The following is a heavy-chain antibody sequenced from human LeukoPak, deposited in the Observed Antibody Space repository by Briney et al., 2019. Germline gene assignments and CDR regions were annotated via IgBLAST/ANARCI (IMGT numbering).Heavy chain of an antibody. Sequence: GGSLRLSCAASGFTFSSYAVSWVRQAPGKGLEWVSAISGSGGSTYYADSVKGRFTISRDNSKNTLYLQMNSLRAEDTAVYYCATSSSWSSYFDYWGQGTLVTVSS. V-gene: IGHV3-23*01. CDR2: ISGSGGST. J-gene: IGHJ4*02. CDR1: GFTFSSYA. CDR3: ATSSSWSSYFDY. D-gene: IGHD6-6*01.